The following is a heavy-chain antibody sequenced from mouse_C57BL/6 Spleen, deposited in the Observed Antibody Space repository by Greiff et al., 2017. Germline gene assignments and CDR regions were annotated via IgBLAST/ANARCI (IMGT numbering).Heavy chain of an antibody. CDR3: ARDLGGGC. CDR2: ISYDGSN. J-gene: IGHJ2*01. CDR1: GYSITSGYY. V-gene: IGHV3-6*01. Sequence: EVQLQQSGPGLVKPSPSLSLTCSVTGYSITSGYYWNWIRQFPGNKLECMGYISYDGSNNYNPSLKKPISITRDTSKNQLFLKWKSVTTEDTATYYCARDLGGGCWGQGTTLTVSS. D-gene: IGHD1-2*01.